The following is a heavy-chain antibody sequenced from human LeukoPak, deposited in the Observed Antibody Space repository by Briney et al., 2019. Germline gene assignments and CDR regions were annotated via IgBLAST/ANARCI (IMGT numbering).Heavy chain of an antibody. J-gene: IGHJ5*02. V-gene: IGHV1-69*05. CDR2: IIPIFGTA. CDR1: GGTFSSYA. D-gene: IGHD3-10*01. CDR3: ARARGSGSYPFDP. Sequence: SVKVSCKASGGTFSSYAISWVRQAPGQGLEWMGGIIPIFGTANYAQKFQGRVTTTTDESTSTAYMELSSLRSEDTAVYYCARARGSGSYPFDPWGQGTLVTVSS.